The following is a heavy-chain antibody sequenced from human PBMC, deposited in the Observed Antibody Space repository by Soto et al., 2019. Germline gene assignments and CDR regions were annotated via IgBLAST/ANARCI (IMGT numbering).Heavy chain of an antibody. CDR3: ARDRGSSWFDVTYYYYGMDV. Sequence: QVQLVQSGAEVKKPGASVKVSCKASGYTFTSYGISWVRQAPGQGLEWMGWISAYNGNTNYAQKLQGRVTMTTDTATSTAYMELRSLRSDDTAVYYCARDRGSSWFDVTYYYYGMDVWGQGTTVTVSS. J-gene: IGHJ6*02. CDR1: GYTFTSYG. CDR2: ISAYNGNT. D-gene: IGHD6-13*01. V-gene: IGHV1-18*01.